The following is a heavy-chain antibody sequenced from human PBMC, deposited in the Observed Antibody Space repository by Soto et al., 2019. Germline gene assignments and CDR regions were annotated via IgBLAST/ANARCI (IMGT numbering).Heavy chain of an antibody. D-gene: IGHD5-12*01. Sequence: EVQLVESGGGQVRPGGSLRLSYAVSGFTFRNFAMNWVRQAPGKGLEWVSSISSTGGSIYYAESLKGRFTVSRDNAQNFLYLQMNRLRVEDTAVYYCARAAREMATTPHGYWGQGTLVTVSS. CDR1: GFTFRNFA. CDR3: ARAAREMATTPHGY. CDR2: ISSTGGSI. V-gene: IGHV3-21*06. J-gene: IGHJ4*02.